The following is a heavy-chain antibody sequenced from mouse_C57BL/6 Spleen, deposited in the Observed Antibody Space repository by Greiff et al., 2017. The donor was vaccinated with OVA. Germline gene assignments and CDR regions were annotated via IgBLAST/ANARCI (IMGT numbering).Heavy chain of an antibody. Sequence: VQLQQSGAELVKPGASVKISCKASGYAFSSYWMNWVKQRPGKGLEWIGQIYPGDGDTNYNGKFKGKATLTADKSSSTAYMQLSSLTSEDSAVYFCARDPGSPYAMDYWGQGTSVTVSS. CDR2: IYPGDGDT. V-gene: IGHV1-80*01. CDR3: ARDPGSPYAMDY. CDR1: GYAFSSYW. D-gene: IGHD4-1*01. J-gene: IGHJ4*01.